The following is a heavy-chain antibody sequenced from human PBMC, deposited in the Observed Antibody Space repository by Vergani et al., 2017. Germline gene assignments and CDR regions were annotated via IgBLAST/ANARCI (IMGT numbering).Heavy chain of an antibody. CDR1: EYSFGNYW. V-gene: IGHV5-51*01. CDR3: ARHTTYTDS. CDR2: IYPADSDT. D-gene: IGHD1-1*01. J-gene: IGHJ4*02. Sequence: EVALVQSGPEMRTSGVSLKISCNGSEYSFGNYWIGWVRQRPGKGLEWMGIIYPADSDTRYSPSFQGQVTIAADKSISTAFLQWDSLKASDTSLYYCARHTTYTDSWGQGTLVTVSS.